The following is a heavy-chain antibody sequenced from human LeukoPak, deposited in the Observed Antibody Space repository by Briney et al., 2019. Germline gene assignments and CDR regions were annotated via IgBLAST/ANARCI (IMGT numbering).Heavy chain of an antibody. D-gene: IGHD4-11*01. V-gene: IGHV3-30*02. CDR2: IRYDGNDE. Sequence: PGGSLRLSCAASGFNFITYGMHWVRQAPGKGLEWVAFIRYDGNDEYYADSVKGRFTISRDNSKNTLYLQMNSLRAEDAAVYYCANEYSKGDVWGQGTMVTVSS. CDR1: GFNFITYG. J-gene: IGHJ3*01. CDR3: ANEYSKGDV.